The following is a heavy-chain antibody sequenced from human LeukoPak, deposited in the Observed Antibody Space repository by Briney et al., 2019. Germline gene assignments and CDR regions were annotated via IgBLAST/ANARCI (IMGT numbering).Heavy chain of an antibody. V-gene: IGHV4-39*01. CDR2: IYYSGST. CDR3: ARHPLLRYFDWLKVRDAFDI. D-gene: IGHD3-9*01. J-gene: IGHJ3*02. Sequence: SETLSLTCTVSGGSISSSSYYWGWLRQPPGKGLEWLGSIYYSGSTYYNPSLKSRVTISVDTSKNQFSLKLSSVTAADTAVYYCARHPLLRYFDWLKVRDAFDIWGQGTMVTVSS. CDR1: GGSISSSSYY.